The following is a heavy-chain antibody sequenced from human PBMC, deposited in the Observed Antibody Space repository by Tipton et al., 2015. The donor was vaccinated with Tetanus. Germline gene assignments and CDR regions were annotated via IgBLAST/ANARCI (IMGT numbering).Heavy chain of an antibody. CDR1: EYNFTHYS. J-gene: IGHJ2*01. CDR3: ARRRSAILSGSYHWYFDI. V-gene: IGHV5-51*01. CDR2: IDPRDSET. D-gene: IGHD3-9*01. Sequence: QLVQSGAEVKKPGESLKISCRGSEYNFTHYSIGWVRQMPGKGLEWVGIIDPRDSETFQGHVTISADKSISTAHLRWSSLEASDTAIYYCARRRSAILSGSYHWYFDIWGRGTLVIVSS.